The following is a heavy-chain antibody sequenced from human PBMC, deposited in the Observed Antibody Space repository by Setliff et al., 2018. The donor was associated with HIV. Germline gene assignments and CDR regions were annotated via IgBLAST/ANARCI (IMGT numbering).Heavy chain of an antibody. CDR1: GFTFNNYW. Sequence: GESLKISCAASGFTFNNYWMTWVRQAPGKGLEWVASIKQDGTEKYYVDSVKGRFTISRDNAENSLHLEMKSLRAEDTAVYYCARRDMCTWGQGMLVTVSS. D-gene: IGHD2-8*01. CDR3: ARRDMCT. CDR2: IKQDGTEK. V-gene: IGHV3-7*01. J-gene: IGHJ4*02.